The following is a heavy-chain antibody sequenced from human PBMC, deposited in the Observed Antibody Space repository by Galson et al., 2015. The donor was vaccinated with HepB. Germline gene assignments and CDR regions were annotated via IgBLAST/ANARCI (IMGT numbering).Heavy chain of an antibody. CDR3: ARDLGTSRRAYDI. D-gene: IGHD1-1*01. CDR2: IDIGNTSI. CDR1: GFTLSTYN. V-gene: IGHV3-21*01. Sequence: SLRLSCAASGFTLSTYNMNWVRQAPGKGLEWVSFIDIGNTSIKYTESVKGRFTISRDDAKNSLYLQMSSLRAEDTALYYCARDLGTSRRAYDIWGQGTLVTVSS. J-gene: IGHJ3*02.